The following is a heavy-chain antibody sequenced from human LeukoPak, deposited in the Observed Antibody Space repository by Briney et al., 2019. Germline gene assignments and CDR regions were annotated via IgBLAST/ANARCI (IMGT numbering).Heavy chain of an antibody. D-gene: IGHD1-14*01. J-gene: IGHJ4*02. CDR1: GGTFSIYA. V-gene: IGHV1-69*06. Sequence: SVTVSFTSSGGTFSIYAISWGRQAPGQGVEWMGGIIPSFGTANYSQKFQGRGTITADKATSTDYMELSSMRSEDTAVYYCAFAHGGTGETSSDYWGQGTLVTVSS. CDR3: AFAHGGTGETSSDY. CDR2: IIPSFGTA.